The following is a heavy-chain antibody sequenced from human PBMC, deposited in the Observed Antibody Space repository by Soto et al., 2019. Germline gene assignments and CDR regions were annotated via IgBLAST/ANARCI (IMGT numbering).Heavy chain of an antibody. CDR3: ANSPDIVLMVYAIPPAGFDY. CDR2: ISGSGGST. Sequence: GGSLRLSCAASGFTFSSYAMSWVRQAPGKGLEWVSAISGSGGSTYYADSVKGRFTISRDNSKNTLYLQMNSLRAEDTAVYYCANSPDIVLMVYAIPPAGFDYLGQGNLVTVSS. CDR1: GFTFSSYA. D-gene: IGHD2-8*01. V-gene: IGHV3-23*01. J-gene: IGHJ4*02.